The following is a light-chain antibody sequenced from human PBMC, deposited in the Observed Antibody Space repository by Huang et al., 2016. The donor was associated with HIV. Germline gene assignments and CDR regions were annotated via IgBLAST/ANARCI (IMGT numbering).Light chain of an antibody. Sequence: EIVMTQSPATLSVSPGERATLSCRASQSVSSNLAWYQHKPGQAPRLLIYGASTRATGIPARVSCSGSGTEFTLTISSLQSEDFAVYYCQQYNNWPPLTFGGGTKVEIK. CDR1: QSVSSN. CDR3: QQYNNWPPLT. CDR2: GAS. V-gene: IGKV3-15*01. J-gene: IGKJ4*01.